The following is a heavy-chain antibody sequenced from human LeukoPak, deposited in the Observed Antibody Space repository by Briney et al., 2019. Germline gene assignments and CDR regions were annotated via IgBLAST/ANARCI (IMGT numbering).Heavy chain of an antibody. CDR2: VDHTWST. Sequence: SETLSLTCSVSDDSITMYYWTWIRQPPGKGLEWIGYVDHTWSTNFHPSLNGRVSISRDTTKNLFSLRLRSVTTADTAVYFCARGRVSSSTWYSTYYYYFCMDVWGKGTTVTVSS. CDR3: ARGRVSSSTWYSTYYYYFCMDV. CDR1: DDSITMYY. V-gene: IGHV4-59*01. D-gene: IGHD1-1*01. J-gene: IGHJ6*03.